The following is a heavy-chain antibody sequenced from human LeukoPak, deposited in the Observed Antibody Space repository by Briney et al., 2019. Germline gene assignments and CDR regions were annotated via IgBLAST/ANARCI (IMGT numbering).Heavy chain of an antibody. CDR1: GFTFSRYD. CDR2: ISSSSGTI. D-gene: IGHD2-21*01. CDR3: TRLFDY. J-gene: IGHJ4*02. Sequence: GGSLRLSCAASGFTFSRYDMNWVRQAPGKGLEWVSFISSSSGTIYYADSVKGRFTISRDNAKNSLYLQMNSLRAEDTAVYYCTRLFDYWGQGTPVTVSS. V-gene: IGHV3-48*01.